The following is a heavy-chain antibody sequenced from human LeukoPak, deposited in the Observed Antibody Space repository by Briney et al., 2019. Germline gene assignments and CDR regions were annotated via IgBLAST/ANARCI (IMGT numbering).Heavy chain of an antibody. J-gene: IGHJ6*02. CDR2: ISGDGGST. Sequence: PGGSLRFSCAASGFTFDDYAMHWVRQAPGKGLKWVSLISGDGGSTYYADSVKGRFTISRDNSKNSLYLQMNSLRNEDTALYYCAKDIIGSAVAGTNYYYGMDVWGQGTTVTVSS. V-gene: IGHV3-43*02. D-gene: IGHD6-19*01. CDR1: GFTFDDYA. CDR3: AKDIIGSAVAGTNYYYGMDV.